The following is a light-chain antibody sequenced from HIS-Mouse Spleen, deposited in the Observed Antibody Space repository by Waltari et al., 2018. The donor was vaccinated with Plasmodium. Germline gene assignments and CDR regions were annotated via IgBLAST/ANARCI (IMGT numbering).Light chain of an antibody. CDR3: SSYAGSNNLV. CDR2: EVS. Sequence: QSALTQPPSASGSPGQSVTISCTGTSSDVGGYNYVSWYQTHPGKAPKLMIYEVSKRPSGVPDRFSGSKSGNTASLTVSELQAEDEADYYCSSYAGSNNLVFGGGTKLTVL. V-gene: IGLV2-8*01. CDR1: SSDVGGYNY. J-gene: IGLJ2*01.